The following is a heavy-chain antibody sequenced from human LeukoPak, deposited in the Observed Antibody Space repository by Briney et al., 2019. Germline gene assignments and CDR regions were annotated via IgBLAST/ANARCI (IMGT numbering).Heavy chain of an antibody. D-gene: IGHD6-19*01. CDR1: GFTFSDYY. CDR2: ISSSGSTI. CDR3: ARVVGAVAGRRALHWFDP. V-gene: IGHV3-11*04. J-gene: IGHJ5*02. Sequence: GGSLRLSCAASGFTFSDYYMSWIRQAPGKGLEWVSYISSSGSTIYYADSVKGRFTISRDNAKNSLYLQMNSLRAEDTAVYYCARVVGAVAGRRALHWFDPWGQGTLVTVSS.